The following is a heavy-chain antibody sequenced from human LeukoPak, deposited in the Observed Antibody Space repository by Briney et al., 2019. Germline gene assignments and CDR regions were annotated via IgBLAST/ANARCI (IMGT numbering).Heavy chain of an antibody. J-gene: IGHJ5*02. CDR3: ARVDYYGSGSYPNRWFDP. D-gene: IGHD3-10*01. Sequence: GGSLRLSCAASGFTFSSYAMNWVRQAPGKGLEWVSSISSSSSYIYYADSVKGRFTISRDNAKNSLYLQMNSLRAEDTAVYYCARVDYYGSGSYPNRWFDPWGQGTLVTVSS. CDR2: ISSSSSYI. CDR1: GFTFSSYA. V-gene: IGHV3-21*01.